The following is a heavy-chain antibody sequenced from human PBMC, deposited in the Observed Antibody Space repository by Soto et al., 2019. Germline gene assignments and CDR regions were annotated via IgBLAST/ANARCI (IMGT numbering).Heavy chain of an antibody. J-gene: IGHJ4*02. CDR2: ISGSGGST. CDR3: AKVSSSRYPRPPYYFDY. V-gene: IGHV3-23*01. Sequence: GGSLRLSCAASGFTFSSYAMSWVRQAPGKGLEWVSAISGSGGSTYYADSVKGRFTISRDNSKNTLYLQMNSLRAEDTAVYYCAKVSSSRYPRPPYYFDYWDQGTLVTVSS. CDR1: GFTFSSYA. D-gene: IGHD6-13*01.